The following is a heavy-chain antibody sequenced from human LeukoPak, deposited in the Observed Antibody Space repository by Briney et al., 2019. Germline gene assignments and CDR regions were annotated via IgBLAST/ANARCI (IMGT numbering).Heavy chain of an antibody. CDR2: ITTSSSTI. Sequence: QPGGSLRLSCAASGFTFSTYNMNWVRQAPGKGLEWVSYITTSSSTIYYADSVKGRFTISRDNAKNSLYLQMNSLRDKDTAVYYCARRNIAWYFDYWGQGTLVTVSS. CDR1: GFTFSTYN. CDR3: ARRNIAWYFDY. V-gene: IGHV3-48*02. J-gene: IGHJ4*02. D-gene: IGHD2/OR15-2a*01.